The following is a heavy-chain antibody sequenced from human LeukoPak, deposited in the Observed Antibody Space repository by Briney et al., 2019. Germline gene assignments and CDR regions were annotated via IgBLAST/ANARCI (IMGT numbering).Heavy chain of an antibody. D-gene: IGHD2-15*01. Sequence: PGGSLRLSCAASGFTFDDYAMHWVRQAPGKGLEWVSGISWNSGSIGYADSVKGRFTISRDNAKNSLYLQMNSLRAEDTAVYYCARDDGGGSCYSDYWGQGTLVTVSS. J-gene: IGHJ4*02. CDR2: ISWNSGSI. CDR3: ARDDGGGSCYSDY. V-gene: IGHV3-9*01. CDR1: GFTFDDYA.